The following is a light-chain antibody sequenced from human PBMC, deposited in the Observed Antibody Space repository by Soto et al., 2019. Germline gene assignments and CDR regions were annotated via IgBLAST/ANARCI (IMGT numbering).Light chain of an antibody. J-gene: IGKJ4*01. Sequence: DIQMTQSPSTLSASVGDRVTITCRASQSISNWLAWYQQKPGKAPKRLIYRASSLESGVPSRFSGSGSGTEFTLTISSLQPDDFATYYCQQYNSYSPRLTFGGGTKVETK. CDR3: QQYNSYSPRLT. V-gene: IGKV1-5*03. CDR1: QSISNW. CDR2: RAS.